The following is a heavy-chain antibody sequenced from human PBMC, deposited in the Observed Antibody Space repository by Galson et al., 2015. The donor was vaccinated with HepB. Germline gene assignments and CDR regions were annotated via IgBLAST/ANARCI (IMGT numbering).Heavy chain of an antibody. Sequence: SLRLSCAASGFTFSSYAMSWVRQAPGKGLEWVSAISGSGGSTYYADSVKGRFTISRDNSKNTLHLQMNSLRAEDTAVYYCAKDPFSSGWPPWGYFDLWGRGTLVTVSS. V-gene: IGHV3-23*01. CDR2: ISGSGGST. CDR1: GFTFSSYA. CDR3: AKDPFSSGWPPWGYFDL. J-gene: IGHJ2*01. D-gene: IGHD6-19*01.